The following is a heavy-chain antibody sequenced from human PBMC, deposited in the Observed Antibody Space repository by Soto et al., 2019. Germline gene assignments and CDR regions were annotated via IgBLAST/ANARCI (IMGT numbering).Heavy chain of an antibody. D-gene: IGHD3-16*01. CDR1: GFSLTTSGVG. J-gene: IGHJ4*02. V-gene: IGHV2-5*02. Sequence: QITLKESGPTLVKPTQTLTLTCTFSGFSLTTSGVGVGWIRQPPGKALEWLVLIYWDDDKRYSPSLKSRLTITQDTSKNQVVLTMTNMDPVDTATYYCAHRITAAGGRDYWGQGTLVTVSS. CDR2: IYWDDDK. CDR3: AHRITAAGGRDY.